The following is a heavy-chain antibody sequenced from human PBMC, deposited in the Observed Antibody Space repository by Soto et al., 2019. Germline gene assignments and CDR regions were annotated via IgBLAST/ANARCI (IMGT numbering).Heavy chain of an antibody. CDR3: AREPLCCGVCYDHRLDP. Sequence: QVQLVQSGAEVKKPGASVRVSCRTSGYTFTSYAIHWVRQAPGQGLEWMAWSNIGNGNTKYSQKFQGRVTVSRDTSASTAYMELSSLRSEDTAVYYCAREPLCCGVCYDHRLDPWGQGTLVTVSS. V-gene: IGHV1-3*04. CDR1: GYTFTSYA. J-gene: IGHJ5*02. D-gene: IGHD2-21*02. CDR2: SNIGNGNT.